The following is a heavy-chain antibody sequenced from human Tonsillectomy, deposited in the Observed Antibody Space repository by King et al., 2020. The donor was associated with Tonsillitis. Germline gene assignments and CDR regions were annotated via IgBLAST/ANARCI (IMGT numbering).Heavy chain of an antibody. CDR2: ISHSGST. CDR1: GGSFSDYY. J-gene: IGHJ4*02. V-gene: IGHV4-34*01. CDR3: ARGKYDFWSGYPDYFDY. Sequence: VQLQQWGGGLLKPSETLSLTCAVSGGSFSDYYWSWIRQPPGKGLEWLGEISHSGSTNYNPSLKSRVTISVDTSKNQFSLKLSSVTAADTAVYYCARGKYDFWSGYPDYFDYWGQGTLVTVSS. D-gene: IGHD3-3*01.